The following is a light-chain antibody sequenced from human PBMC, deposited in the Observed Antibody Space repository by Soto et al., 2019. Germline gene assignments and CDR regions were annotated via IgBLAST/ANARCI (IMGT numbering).Light chain of an antibody. CDR1: SSNIGSNY. J-gene: IGLJ2*01. CDR2: SNN. Sequence: QAVVTQPPSASGTPGQRVTISCSGSSSNIGSNYVYWYQQLPGTAPKLLIYSNNQRPSGVPDRFSGSKSGTSASLAISGLRSEDEADYYCAAWDDRLSVVFGGGTKVTVL. V-gene: IGLV1-47*02. CDR3: AAWDDRLSVV.